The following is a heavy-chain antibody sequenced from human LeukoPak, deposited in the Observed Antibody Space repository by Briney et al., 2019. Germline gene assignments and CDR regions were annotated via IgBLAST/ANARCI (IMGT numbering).Heavy chain of an antibody. CDR2: ITSSSSTI. CDR3: ARGRTSSWYFDY. V-gene: IGHV3-48*02. D-gene: IGHD6-13*01. J-gene: IGHJ4*02. CDR1: GFTFSGYN. Sequence: QTGGSLRLSCAVSGFTFSGYNMNWVRQAPGKGLEWVSFITSSSSTIYYADSVKGRFTISRDNAKNSLYLQMNSLRDEDTAVCFCARGRTSSWYFDYWGQGTLVTVSS.